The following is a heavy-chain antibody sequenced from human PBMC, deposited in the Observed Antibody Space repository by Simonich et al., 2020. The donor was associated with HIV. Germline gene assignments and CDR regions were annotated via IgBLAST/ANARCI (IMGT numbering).Heavy chain of an antibody. Sequence: QVQLVQSGAEVKKPGASVKVSCKASGGTFSSYAVSWGRQAPGQGLEWMGGIIPVFDKSNYAQKFQGRVTITADESTSTAYMELSSLRSEDTAFYYCATGRGTMVTPDYWGQGTLVTVSS. D-gene: IGHD4-17*01. CDR2: IIPVFDKS. J-gene: IGHJ4*02. CDR1: GGTFSSYA. CDR3: ATGRGTMVTPDY. V-gene: IGHV1-69*01.